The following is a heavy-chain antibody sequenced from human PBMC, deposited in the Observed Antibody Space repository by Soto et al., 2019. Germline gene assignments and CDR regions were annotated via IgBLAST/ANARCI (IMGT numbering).Heavy chain of an antibody. CDR1: GYTLTELS. CDR3: ATGLPGYYYYGTDV. CDR2: FDPEDGET. J-gene: IGHJ6*02. Sequence: ASVKVSCKVSGYTLTELSMHWVRQAPGKGLEWMGGFDPEDGETIYAQKFQGRVTMTEDTSTDTAYMELSSLRSEDTAVYYCATGLPGYYYYGTDVWGQGTTVTVSS. V-gene: IGHV1-24*01.